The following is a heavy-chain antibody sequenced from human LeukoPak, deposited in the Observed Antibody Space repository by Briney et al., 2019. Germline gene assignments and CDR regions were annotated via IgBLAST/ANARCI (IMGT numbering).Heavy chain of an antibody. CDR2: INPSGGST. J-gene: IGHJ5*02. D-gene: IGHD6-6*01. V-gene: IGHV1-46*01. CDR3: ARDGGGKTERIAARPGNWFDP. Sequence: ASVKVSCKASGYTFTSYYMHWVRQAPGQGLEWMGIINPSGGSTTYAQKFQGRVTITADKSTSTAYMELSSLRSEDTAVYYCARDGGGKTERIAARPGNWFDPWGQGTLVTVSS. CDR1: GYTFTSYY.